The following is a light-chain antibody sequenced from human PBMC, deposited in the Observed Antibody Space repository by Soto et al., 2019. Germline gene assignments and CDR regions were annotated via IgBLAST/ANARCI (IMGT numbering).Light chain of an antibody. V-gene: IGKV3-20*01. CDR2: DTS. CDR1: QSVSSN. J-gene: IGKJ1*01. Sequence: EILMTQSPATLSVCRGEIATLSWRASQSVSSNLAWYQQKPGQAPRLLIHDTSNRATGVPARFSGSGSGTDFTLTISRLEPEDFAVYYCQQYGLSPRTFGRGTKVDI. CDR3: QQYGLSPRT.